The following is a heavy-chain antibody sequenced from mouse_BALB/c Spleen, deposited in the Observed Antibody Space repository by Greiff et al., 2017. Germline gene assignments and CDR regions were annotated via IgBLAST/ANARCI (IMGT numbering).Heavy chain of an antibody. Sequence: VQLQQSGPELMKPGASVKISCKASGYSFTSYYMHWVKQSHGKSLEWIGYIDPFNGGTSYNQKFKGKATLTVDKSSSTAYMHLSSLTSEDSAVYYCARLWLRRTFDYWGQGTTLTVSS. J-gene: IGHJ2*01. CDR3: ARLWLRRTFDY. CDR1: GYSFTSYY. V-gene: IGHV1S135*01. CDR2: IDPFNGGT. D-gene: IGHD2-2*01.